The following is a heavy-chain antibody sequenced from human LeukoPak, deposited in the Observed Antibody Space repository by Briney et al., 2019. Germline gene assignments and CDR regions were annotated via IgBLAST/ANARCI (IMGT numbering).Heavy chain of an antibody. V-gene: IGHV1-18*01. CDR2: ISAYNGNT. J-gene: IGHJ2*01. Sequence: ASVKVSCKTSGYTFTNYGISWVRQAPGQGLEWMGWISAYNGNTNYEQKFQGRVTITTDTMTTDTSTSTAYMELRSLRSDDTAVYYCARLGEQIGIAAAGLGWYFDLWGRGTLVTVSS. CDR3: ARLGEQIGIAAAGLGWYFDL. D-gene: IGHD6-13*01. CDR1: GYTFTNYG.